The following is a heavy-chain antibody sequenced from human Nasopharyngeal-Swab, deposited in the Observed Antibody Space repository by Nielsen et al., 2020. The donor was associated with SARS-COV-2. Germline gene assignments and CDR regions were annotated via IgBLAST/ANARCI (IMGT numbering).Heavy chain of an antibody. CDR3: VKDYPELVGSSSIFDY. J-gene: IGHJ4*02. D-gene: IGHD3-10*01. CDR2: INSPGGT. Sequence: GESLKISCAASGFTFIGYAMSWVRQAPGKGLEWVSGINSPGGTYYRDSVKGRFTISKDNSQNTLYLQMDSLRAEDTAIYYCVKDYPELVGSSSIFDYWGQGIQVTVSS. V-gene: IGHV3-23*01. CDR1: GFTFIGYA.